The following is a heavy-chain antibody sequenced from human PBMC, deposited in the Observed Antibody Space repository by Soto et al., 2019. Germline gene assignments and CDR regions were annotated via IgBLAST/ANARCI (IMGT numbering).Heavy chain of an antibody. Sequence: SETLSLTCTVSGGSISSGDYYWSWIRQPPGKGLEWIGYIYYSGSTYYNPSLKSRVTISVDTSKNQFSLKLSSVTAADTAVYYCASGYYDSSGYEDYYFDYWGQGTLVTVSS. CDR1: GGSISSGDYY. J-gene: IGHJ4*02. CDR2: IYYSGST. D-gene: IGHD3-22*01. V-gene: IGHV4-30-4*01. CDR3: ASGYYDSSGYEDYYFDY.